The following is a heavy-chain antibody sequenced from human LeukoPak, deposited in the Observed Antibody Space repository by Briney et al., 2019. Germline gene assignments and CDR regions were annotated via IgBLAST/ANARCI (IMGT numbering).Heavy chain of an antibody. CDR2: ISYDGSNK. CDR1: GFTFSSYG. CDR3: AKDLFEYYYDSSGSEFDY. V-gene: IGHV3-30*18. J-gene: IGHJ4*02. D-gene: IGHD3-22*01. Sequence: GGSLRLSCAASGFTFSSYGVHWVRQAPGKGLEWVAVISYDGSNKYYADSVKGRFTISRDNSKNTLYLQMNSLRAEDTAVYYCAKDLFEYYYDSSGSEFDYWGQGTLVTVSS.